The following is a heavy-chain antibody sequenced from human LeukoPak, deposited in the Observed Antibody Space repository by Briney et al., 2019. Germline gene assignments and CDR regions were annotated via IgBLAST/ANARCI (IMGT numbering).Heavy chain of an antibody. D-gene: IGHD6-6*01. CDR2: IYYSGST. J-gene: IGHJ4*02. Sequence: PSETLSLTCTVSGGSISSYYWSWIRQPPGKGLEWVGYIYYSGSTNYNPSLKSRVTISVDTSKNQFSLKLSSVTAADTAVYYCARAPSSSSSSWYYFDYWGQGTLVTVSS. CDR1: GGSISSYY. V-gene: IGHV4-59*01. CDR3: ARAPSSSSSSWYYFDY.